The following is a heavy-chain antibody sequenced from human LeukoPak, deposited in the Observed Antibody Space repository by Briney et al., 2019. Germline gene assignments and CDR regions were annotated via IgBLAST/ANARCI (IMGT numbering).Heavy chain of an antibody. CDR1: GFTFSSYS. D-gene: IGHD1-26*01. V-gene: IGHV3-21*01. J-gene: IGHJ4*02. CDR3: ASSGSYRFDY. CDR2: ISSSSSYI. Sequence: GGSLRLSCAASGFTFSSYSMNWVRQAPGKGLEWVSSISSSSSYIYYADSVKGRFTISRDNAKNSLYLQMNSLRDEDTAVYYCASSGSYRFDYWGQGTLVTVSS.